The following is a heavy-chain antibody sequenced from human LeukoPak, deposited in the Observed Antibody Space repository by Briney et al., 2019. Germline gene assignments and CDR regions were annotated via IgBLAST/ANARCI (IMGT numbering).Heavy chain of an antibody. Sequence: PGGSLRLSCAASGFTFSDYYMSWIRQAPGKGLEWVSYISSSGSTIYYADSVKGRFTISRDNAKNSLYLQMNSLRAEDTAVYYCARGIAYYDILTGYKDYYYYYYMDVWGKGTTVTISS. J-gene: IGHJ6*03. D-gene: IGHD3-9*01. CDR1: GFTFSDYY. V-gene: IGHV3-11*01. CDR2: ISSSGSTI. CDR3: ARGIAYYDILTGYKDYYYYYYMDV.